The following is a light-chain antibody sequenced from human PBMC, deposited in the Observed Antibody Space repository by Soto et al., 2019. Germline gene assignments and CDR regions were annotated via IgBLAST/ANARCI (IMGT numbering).Light chain of an antibody. V-gene: IGLV1-47*01. CDR2: RNN. CDR3: AAWDDSLSGSLYV. Sequence: QPVLTQPPSASGTPGQRVTISCSGSSSNIGSNYVYWYQQLPGTAPKLLIYRNNQRPSGVPDRFSGSKSGTSASLAISGLRSEDEADYYCAAWDDSLSGSLYVFGTGTQLTVL. CDR1: SSNIGSNY. J-gene: IGLJ1*01.